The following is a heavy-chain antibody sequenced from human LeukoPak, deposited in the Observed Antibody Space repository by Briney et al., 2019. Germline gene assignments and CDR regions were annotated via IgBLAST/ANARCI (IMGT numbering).Heavy chain of an antibody. J-gene: IGHJ4*02. CDR1: GSTFSSYA. V-gene: IGHV3-23*01. D-gene: IGHD2-15*01. CDR2: ISGSGGST. Sequence: PGGSLRLSCAASGSTFSSYAMSWVRQAPGKGLEWVSAISGSGGSTYYADSVKGRFTISRDNSKNTLYLQMNSLRAEDTAVYYCAKVAYCSGGSCYHGGYFDYWGQGTLVTVSS. CDR3: AKVAYCSGGSCYHGGYFDY.